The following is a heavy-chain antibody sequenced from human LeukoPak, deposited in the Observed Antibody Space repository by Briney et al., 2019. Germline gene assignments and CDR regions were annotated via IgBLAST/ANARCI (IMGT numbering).Heavy chain of an antibody. J-gene: IGHJ5*02. CDR1: GFTFSSYA. V-gene: IGHV3-30-3*01. CDR3: ARVWCPYCSNMTRWFGP. D-gene: IGHD2-2*01. CDR2: ISYDGSNK. Sequence: GGSLRLSFAASGFTFSSYAMHWVRQAPGKGLEWVAVISYDGSNKYYADSVKGRFTISRDNSKNTLYLQMNSLRAEDTAVYYCARVWCPYCSNMTRWFGPWGQGTLVTVSS.